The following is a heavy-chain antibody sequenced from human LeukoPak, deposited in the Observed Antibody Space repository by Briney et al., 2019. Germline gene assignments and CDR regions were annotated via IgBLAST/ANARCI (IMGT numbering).Heavy chain of an antibody. J-gene: IGHJ4*02. V-gene: IGHV3-48*03. CDR1: GFTFSSYE. D-gene: IGHD4-17*01. Sequence: GGSLRLSCAASGFTFSSYEINWVRQAPGKGLEWVSYISSSGSTIKYADSGKGRFTISRDNSKNTLYLQMNSLRAEDTAVYYCAKADYGDLVDHWRQGTLVTVPS. CDR3: AKADYGDLVDH. CDR2: ISSSGSTI.